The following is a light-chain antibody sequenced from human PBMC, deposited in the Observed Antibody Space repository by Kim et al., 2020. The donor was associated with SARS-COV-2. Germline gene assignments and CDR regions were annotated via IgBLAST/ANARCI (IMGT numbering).Light chain of an antibody. V-gene: IGLV1-47*01. CDR2: RNN. CDR3: ATWDDSHVV. J-gene: IGLJ2*01. Sequence: HGQRVSISCSGTSSNLATNYVYWYHPRPGTAPNLLIYRNNPPPSGLPDRFSGSNSGTSPSLAITWLRSEDEADYYCATWDDSHVVFGGGTQLTVL. CDR1: SSNLATNY.